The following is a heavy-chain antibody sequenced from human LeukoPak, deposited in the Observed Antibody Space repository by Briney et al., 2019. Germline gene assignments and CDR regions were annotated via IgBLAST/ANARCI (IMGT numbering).Heavy chain of an antibody. V-gene: IGHV3-23*01. Sequence: PGGSLRLSCAASGISFSSHAMSWVRQAPGKGLEWVSTISGSGGSTYYADSVKGRFTISRDNSKNTLYLQMNSLRAEDTAVYYCARDRTAALDYWGQGTLVTVSS. CDR1: GISFSSHA. J-gene: IGHJ4*02. CDR2: ISGSGGST. D-gene: IGHD6-13*01. CDR3: ARDRTAALDY.